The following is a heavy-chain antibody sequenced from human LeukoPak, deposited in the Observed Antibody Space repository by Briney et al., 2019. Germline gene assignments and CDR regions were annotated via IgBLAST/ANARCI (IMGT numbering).Heavy chain of an antibody. J-gene: IGHJ4*02. Sequence: GGSLRLSCAASGFTFSSYWMSWVRQAPGKGLEWVANIKQDGSEKYYVDSVKGRFTISRDNAKNSLYLQMNSLRAEDTAVYYCAKDIVLMVYAFDYWGQGTLVTVSS. D-gene: IGHD2-8*01. CDR1: GFTFSSYW. CDR3: AKDIVLMVYAFDY. CDR2: IKQDGSEK. V-gene: IGHV3-7*01.